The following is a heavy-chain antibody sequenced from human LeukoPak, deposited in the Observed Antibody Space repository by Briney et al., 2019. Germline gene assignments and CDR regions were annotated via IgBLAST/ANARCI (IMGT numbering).Heavy chain of an antibody. CDR2: LYYSGST. Sequence: SETLSLNCTVSGGFISSYNWKFIRHPPGQGLEWIGYLYYSGSTNYNPSLESRVTISVDTSKNQFSLKLSSVTAADTAVYYCARDRGRWLHRDAFDIWGQGTMVTVSS. D-gene: IGHD5-24*01. CDR1: GGFISSYN. CDR3: ARDRGRWLHRDAFDI. J-gene: IGHJ3*02. V-gene: IGHV4-59*01.